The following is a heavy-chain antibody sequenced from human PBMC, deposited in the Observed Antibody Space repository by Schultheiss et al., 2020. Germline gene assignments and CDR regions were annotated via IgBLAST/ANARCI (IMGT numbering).Heavy chain of an antibody. CDR1: GFTFSSYS. D-gene: IGHD3-3*01. Sequence: GESLKISCAASGFTFSSYSMNWVRQAPGKGLEWVSYISSSSSTIYYADSVKGRFTISRDNAKNSLYLQMNSLRDEDTAVYYCVTMDSDFWSGYPVDYWGQGTLVTVSS. CDR3: VTMDSDFWSGYPVDY. J-gene: IGHJ4*02. V-gene: IGHV3-48*02. CDR2: ISSSSSTI.